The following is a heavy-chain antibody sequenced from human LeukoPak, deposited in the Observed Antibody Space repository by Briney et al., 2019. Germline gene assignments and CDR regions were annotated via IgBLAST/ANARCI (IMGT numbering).Heavy chain of an antibody. D-gene: IGHD4-17*01. V-gene: IGHV1-46*01. CDR1: GYTFTSYY. CDR2: INPSGGST. CDR3: ARDRGLRAFDI. J-gene: IGHJ3*02. Sequence: ASVKVSCKASGYTFTSYYMHWVRQAPGQGLEWMGIINPSGGSTNYAQKFQGRVTITADESTSTAYMELSSLRSEDTAVYYCARDRGLRAFDIWGQGTMVTVSS.